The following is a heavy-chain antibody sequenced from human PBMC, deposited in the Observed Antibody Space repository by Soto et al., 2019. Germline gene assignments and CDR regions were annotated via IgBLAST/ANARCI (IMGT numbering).Heavy chain of an antibody. Sequence: SVKVSCKASGGAFSSYAISWVRQAPGQGLEWMGGIIPIFGTANYAQKFQGRVTITADESTSTAYMELSSLRSEDTAVYYCARGDCSGGSCYVPFDYWGQGTLVTVSS. CDR1: GGAFSSYA. CDR3: ARGDCSGGSCYVPFDY. CDR2: IIPIFGTA. J-gene: IGHJ4*02. V-gene: IGHV1-69*13. D-gene: IGHD2-15*01.